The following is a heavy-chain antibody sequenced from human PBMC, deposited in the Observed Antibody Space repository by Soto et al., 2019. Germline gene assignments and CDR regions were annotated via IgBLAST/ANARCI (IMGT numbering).Heavy chain of an antibody. CDR3: ASKSWILNWFDP. CDR1: GGSISSSSYY. J-gene: IGHJ5*02. CDR2: IYYSGST. V-gene: IGHV4-39*01. D-gene: IGHD5-18*01. Sequence: SETLSLTCTVSGGSISSSSYYWGWIRQPPGKGLEWIGSIYYSGSTYYNPSLKSRVTISVDTSKNQFSLKLSSVTAADTAVYYCASKSWILNWFDPWGQGTLVTVSS.